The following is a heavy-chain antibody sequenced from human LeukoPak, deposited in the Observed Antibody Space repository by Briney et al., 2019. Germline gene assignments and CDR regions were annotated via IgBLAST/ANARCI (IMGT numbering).Heavy chain of an antibody. CDR2: ISSSGGTI. CDR1: GFTFSDDY. J-gene: IGHJ6*02. V-gene: IGHV3-11*01. CDR3: ARDGSYGDYGIYYYYGMDV. D-gene: IGHD4-17*01. Sequence: PGGSLRLSCAASGFTFSDDYMSWIRQAPGKGLGWVSYISSSGGTIYYADSVKGRFTISRDNAKNSLYLQMNSLRAEDTAVYYCARDGSYGDYGIYYYYGMDVWGQGTTVTVSS.